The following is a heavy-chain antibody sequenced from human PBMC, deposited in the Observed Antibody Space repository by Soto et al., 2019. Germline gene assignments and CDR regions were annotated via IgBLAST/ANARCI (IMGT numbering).Heavy chain of an antibody. CDR3: AVSGSGSYYLPLDY. J-gene: IGHJ4*02. CDR1: GGSFSGYY. D-gene: IGHD3-10*01. CDR2: INHSGST. V-gene: IGHV4-34*01. Sequence: SETLSLTCAVYGGSFSGYYWSWIRQPPGKGLEWIGEINHSGSTNYNPSLKSRVTISVDTSKNQFSLKLSSVTAADTAVYYCAVSGSGSYYLPLDYWGQGTLVTVSS.